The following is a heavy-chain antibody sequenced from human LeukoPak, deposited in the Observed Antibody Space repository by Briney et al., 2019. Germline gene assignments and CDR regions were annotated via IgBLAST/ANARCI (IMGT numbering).Heavy chain of an antibody. CDR1: GGSISSGGYY. CDR2: IYYSGST. J-gene: IGHJ6*02. CDR3: ARGQLRPLYYYYGMDV. Sequence: PSETLSLTCTVSGGSISSGGYYWSWIRQHPGKVLEWIGYIYYSGSTYYNPSLKSRVTISVDTSKNQFSLKLSSVTAADTAVYYCARGQLRPLYYYYGMDVWGQGTTVTVSS. D-gene: IGHD1-26*01. V-gene: IGHV4-31*03.